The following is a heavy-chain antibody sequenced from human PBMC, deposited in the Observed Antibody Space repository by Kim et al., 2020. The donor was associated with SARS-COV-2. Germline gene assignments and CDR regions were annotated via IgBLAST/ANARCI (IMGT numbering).Heavy chain of an antibody. CDR3: ARLLVPAAIRDDAFDI. V-gene: IGHV5-51*01. J-gene: IGHJ3*02. Sequence: GESLKISCKASGYSFTNYWIGWVRQMPGKGLEWMGIIYPSDSDTRYSPSFQGQVTISADKSINTAYLQWSFLKASDTAMYYCARLLVPAAIRDDAFDIWGQGTLVTVSS. D-gene: IGHD2-2*02. CDR1: GYSFTNYW. CDR2: IYPSDSDT.